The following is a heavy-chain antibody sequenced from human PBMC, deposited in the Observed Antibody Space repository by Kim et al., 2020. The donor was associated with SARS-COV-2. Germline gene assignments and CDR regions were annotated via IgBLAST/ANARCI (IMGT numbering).Heavy chain of an antibody. D-gene: IGHD4-17*01. CDR2: IWYDGSNK. CDR3: ARDGPDGDYSPELDY. J-gene: IGHJ4*02. V-gene: IGHV3-33*01. CDR1: GFTFSSYG. Sequence: GGSLRLSCAASGFTFSSYGMHWVRQAPGKGLEWVAVIWYDGSNKYYADSVKGRFTISRDNSKNTLYLQMNSLRAEDTAVYYCARDGPDGDYSPELDYWGQGTQVTVSS.